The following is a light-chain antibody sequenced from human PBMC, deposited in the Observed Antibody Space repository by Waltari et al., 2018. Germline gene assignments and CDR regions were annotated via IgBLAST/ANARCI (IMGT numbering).Light chain of an antibody. CDR3: SAWDDSVNGPVV. V-gene: IGLV1-44*01. Sequence: QSVLTQPPSASGPLGQRVTISCSGSASNIGSNVVSWYQQVPGTAPRLILHITHQRPPGVPDRFSGSKSGTSASLAISGLQAADEAEYFCSAWDDSVNGPVVFGGGTKLTVL. CDR2: ITH. J-gene: IGLJ2*01. CDR1: ASNIGSNV.